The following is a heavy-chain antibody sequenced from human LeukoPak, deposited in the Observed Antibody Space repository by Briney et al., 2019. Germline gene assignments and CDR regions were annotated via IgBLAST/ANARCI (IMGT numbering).Heavy chain of an antibody. CDR3: AREQVNIRFLEWLGHNWFDP. V-gene: IGHV1-18*01. CDR2: ISAYNGNT. Sequence: ASAKVSCKASGGTFSSYAISWVRQAPGQGLEWMGWISAYNGNTNYAQKLQGRVTMTTDTSTSTAYMELRSLRSDDTAVYYCAREQVNIRFLEWLGHNWFDPWGQGTLVTVSS. D-gene: IGHD3-3*01. CDR1: GGTFSSYA. J-gene: IGHJ5*02.